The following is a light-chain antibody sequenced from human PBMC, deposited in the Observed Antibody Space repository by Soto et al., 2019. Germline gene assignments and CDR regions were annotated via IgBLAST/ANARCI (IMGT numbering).Light chain of an antibody. J-gene: IGLJ3*02. CDR2: NVY. V-gene: IGLV2-14*03. CDR3: CSCVSGSPFDVL. Sequence: QSALTQPASVSGSPGQSITISCTGTSSDVGAYNFVSWHQQHPGKAPKLMIYNVYDRPSGVSDRFSGSKSGNTASLTISGLQAEDEADYYCCSCVSGSPFDVLFGGGTKLTVL. CDR1: SSDVGAYNF.